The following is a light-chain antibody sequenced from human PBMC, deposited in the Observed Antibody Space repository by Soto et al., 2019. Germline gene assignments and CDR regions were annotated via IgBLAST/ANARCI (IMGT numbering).Light chain of an antibody. J-gene: IGLJ1*01. CDR3: SSYTSSSTLRV. Sequence: QSLLTQPASVSGSPGQSITISCTGTSSDVGGYKYVSWYQQHPGKAPKLMIYEVSNRPSGVSNRFSGSKSGNTASLTISGLQAEDEADYYCSSYTSSSTLRVFGTGTKLTVL. CDR1: SSDVGGYKY. V-gene: IGLV2-14*01. CDR2: EVS.